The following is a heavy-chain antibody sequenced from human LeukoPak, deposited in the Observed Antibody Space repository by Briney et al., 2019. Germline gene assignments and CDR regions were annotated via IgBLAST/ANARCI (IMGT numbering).Heavy chain of an antibody. V-gene: IGHV3-66*01. J-gene: IGHJ4*02. CDR3: AREEAGGYFDY. CDR1: GFTVSSNY. CDR2: IYSGGST. Sequence: GWSLRLSCAASGFTVSSNYMSWVRQAPGKGLEWVSVIYSGGSTYYADSVKGRFTISRDNSKNTLYLQMNSLRAEDTAVYYCAREEAGGYFDYWGQGTLVTVSS. D-gene: IGHD3-10*01.